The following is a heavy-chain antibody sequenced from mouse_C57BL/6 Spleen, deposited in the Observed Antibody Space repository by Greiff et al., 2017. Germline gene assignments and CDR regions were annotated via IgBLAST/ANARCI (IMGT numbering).Heavy chain of an antibody. Sequence: QVLLKQSGPGLVQPSQSLSITCTVSGFSLTSYGVHWVRQSPGKGLEWLGVIWSGGSTDYNAAFISRLSISKDNSKSQVFFKMNSLQADDTAIYYCARPYGYDEGWFAYWGQGTLVTVSA. V-gene: IGHV2-2*01. CDR3: ARPYGYDEGWFAY. CDR1: GFSLTSYG. J-gene: IGHJ3*01. D-gene: IGHD2-2*01. CDR2: IWSGGST.